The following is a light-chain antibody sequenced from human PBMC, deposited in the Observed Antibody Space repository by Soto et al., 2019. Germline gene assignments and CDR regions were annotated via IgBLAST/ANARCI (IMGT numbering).Light chain of an antibody. CDR3: QSYNSSLGARV. Sequence: QSVLTQPPSVSGAPGQRVTISCTGSSSNIGAGYDVHWYQQLPGTAPKLLISGNSNRPSGVPDRFSGSKSGTSASLAITGLQAEDEADYYCQSYNSSLGARVFGPGTKLTVL. CDR2: GNS. CDR1: SSNIGAGYD. J-gene: IGLJ1*01. V-gene: IGLV1-40*01.